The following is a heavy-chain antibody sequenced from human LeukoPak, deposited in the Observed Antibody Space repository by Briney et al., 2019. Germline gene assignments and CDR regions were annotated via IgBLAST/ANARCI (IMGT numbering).Heavy chain of an antibody. J-gene: IGHJ4*02. D-gene: IGHD3-22*01. CDR1: GGSISSYY. CDR3: ARSSGSPLDPPFADY. CDR2: IYYSGST. V-gene: IGHV4-59*01. Sequence: SETLSLTCTVSGGSISSYYWSWIRQPPGKGLEWIGYIYYSGSTNYNPSLKSRVTISVDTSKNQFSLKLSSVTAADTAVYYCARSSGSPLDPPFADYWGQGTLVTVSS.